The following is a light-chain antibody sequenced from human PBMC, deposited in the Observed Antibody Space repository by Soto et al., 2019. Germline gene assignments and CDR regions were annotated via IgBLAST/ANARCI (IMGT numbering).Light chain of an antibody. J-gene: IGKJ4*01. V-gene: IGKV1-12*01. CDR2: ATS. Sequence: DIQMTQSPSTLSASVGDRVTITCRASQSISIWLAWYQQKPGKAHELLIYATSTLQNGVQSRFSGSGFGTDFTLSIRSLQPEDSASYFCKQTDDFPLTFGGGTKVDIK. CDR1: QSISIW. CDR3: KQTDDFPLT.